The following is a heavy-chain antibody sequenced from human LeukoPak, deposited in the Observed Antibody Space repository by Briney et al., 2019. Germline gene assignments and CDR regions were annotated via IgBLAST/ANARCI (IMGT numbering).Heavy chain of an antibody. J-gene: IGHJ5*02. CDR1: GGSISSYY. CDR2: IYSSGRT. Sequence: PSETLSLTCTVSGGSISSYYWSWIRQSAGRGLEWIGRIYSSGRTNYNPSLKTRVTMSMDTSKNQISLRLNSVTAADTAVYYCARTVDTPGWFDPWGQGTLVTVSS. V-gene: IGHV4-4*07. CDR3: ARTVDTPGWFDP. D-gene: IGHD5-18*01.